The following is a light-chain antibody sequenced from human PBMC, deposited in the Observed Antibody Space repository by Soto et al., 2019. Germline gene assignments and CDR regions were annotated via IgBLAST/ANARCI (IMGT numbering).Light chain of an antibody. Sequence: EIVLTQSPATLSLSPGERATLSCGASQSVSSSYLAWYQQKPGLAPRLLIYDASSRDTGITDRFSGSGSGTDFTLTISRLEPEDFAVYYCQQYGSSPITFGQGTRLEIK. V-gene: IGKV3D-20*01. CDR1: QSVSSSY. CDR2: DAS. CDR3: QQYGSSPIT. J-gene: IGKJ5*01.